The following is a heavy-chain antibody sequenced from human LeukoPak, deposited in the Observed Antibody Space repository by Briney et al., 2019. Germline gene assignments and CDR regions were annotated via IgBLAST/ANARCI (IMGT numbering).Heavy chain of an antibody. CDR2: ISRGSTTI. D-gene: IGHD5-18*01. CDR3: AISSRYNYFDY. V-gene: IGHV3-48*01. Sequence: PGGSLRLSCTASGFSFSSYNINWVRQAPGKGLEWVSYISRGSTTIYYADSLKGRFTISRDNAKNSLYLEMNSLRAEDTAVYYCAISSRYNYFDYWGQGTLVTVSS. J-gene: IGHJ4*02. CDR1: GFSFSSYN.